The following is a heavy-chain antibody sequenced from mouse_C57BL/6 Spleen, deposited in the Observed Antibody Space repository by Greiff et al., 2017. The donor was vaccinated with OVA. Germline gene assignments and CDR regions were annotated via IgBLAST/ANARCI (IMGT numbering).Heavy chain of an antibody. CDR3: ARSDTTVVAYYFDY. D-gene: IGHD1-1*01. Sequence: VQLQQSGAELARPGASVKLSCTASGYTFTSYGISWVKQRTGQGLEWIGEIYPRSGNTYYNEKFKGKATLTADNSSSTAYMELRSMTSEDSAVYFCARSDTTVVAYYFDYWGQGTTLTVSS. V-gene: IGHV1-81*01. CDR1: GYTFTSYG. J-gene: IGHJ2*01. CDR2: IYPRSGNT.